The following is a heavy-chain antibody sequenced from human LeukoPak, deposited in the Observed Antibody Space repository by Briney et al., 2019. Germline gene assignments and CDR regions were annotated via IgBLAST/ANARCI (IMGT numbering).Heavy chain of an antibody. V-gene: IGHV3-48*01. D-gene: IGHD1-26*01. CDR1: GFTFSSYS. J-gene: IGHJ3*01. CDR2: ISSSSSTI. CDR3: AKGKWGLTINNLDV. Sequence: PGGSLRLSCAASGFTFSSYSMNWVRQAPGKGLEWVSYISSSSSTIYYADSVRGRFTISRDNAKNSLYLQMHSLRAEGTAVYYCAKGKWGLTINNLDVWGQGTMVTVSS.